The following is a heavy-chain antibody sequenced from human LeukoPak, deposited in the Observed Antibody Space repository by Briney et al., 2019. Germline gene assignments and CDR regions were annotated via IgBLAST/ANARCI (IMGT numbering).Heavy chain of an antibody. Sequence: ASVKVSCKASGGTFSSYTISWVRRAPGQGLEWMGRIIPILGVANYAQKFQGRVTISADKSTNTAYMELSSLRSEDTAVYYCAGGAGITLIAADFWGQGTLVTVSS. V-gene: IGHV1-69*02. CDR3: AGGAGITLIAADF. CDR1: GGTFSSYT. CDR2: IIPILGVA. D-gene: IGHD3-22*01. J-gene: IGHJ4*02.